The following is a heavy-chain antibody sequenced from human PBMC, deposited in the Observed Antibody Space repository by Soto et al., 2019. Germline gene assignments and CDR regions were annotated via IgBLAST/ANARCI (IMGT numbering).Heavy chain of an antibody. V-gene: IGHV4-59*12. CDR3: AREDDGGDRDYYGLDV. CDR1: GGSISSYY. CDR2: IYYSGST. J-gene: IGHJ6*02. Sequence: SETLSLTCTVSGGSISSYYWSWIRQPPGKGLEWIGYIYYSGSTNYNPSIKSRVTIPVDTSKNQFSLRLSSVTAADTAVYFCAREDDGGDRDYYGLDVWGQGTTVTVSS. D-gene: IGHD2-21*02.